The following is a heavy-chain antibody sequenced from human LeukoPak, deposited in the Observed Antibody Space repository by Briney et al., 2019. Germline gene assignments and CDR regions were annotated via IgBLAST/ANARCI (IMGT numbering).Heavy chain of an antibody. CDR3: AKDPRITMVRGGSFDY. J-gene: IGHJ4*02. D-gene: IGHD3-10*01. CDR2: ISGSGGST. CDR1: GFTFSSYA. V-gene: IGHV3-23*01. Sequence: PGGSLRLSCAASGFTFSSYAMGWVRQAPGKGLEWVSAISGSGGSTYYADSVKGRFTISRDNSKNTLYLQMNSLRAEDTAVYYCAKDPRITMVRGGSFDYWGQGTLVTVSS.